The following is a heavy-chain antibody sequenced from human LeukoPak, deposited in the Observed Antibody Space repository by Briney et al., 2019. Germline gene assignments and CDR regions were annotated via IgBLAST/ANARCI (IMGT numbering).Heavy chain of an antibody. CDR3: AKDWGNLSIVVVPAAPRDY. J-gene: IGHJ4*02. CDR1: GFTFSSYG. V-gene: IGHV3-30*18. CDR2: ISYDGSNK. Sequence: GGSLRLSCAASGFTFSSYGMHWVRQAPGKGLEWVAVISYDGSNKYYADSVKGRFTISRDNSKNTLYLQMNSLRAEDTAVYYCAKDWGNLSIVVVPAAPRDYWGQGTLVTVSS. D-gene: IGHD2-2*01.